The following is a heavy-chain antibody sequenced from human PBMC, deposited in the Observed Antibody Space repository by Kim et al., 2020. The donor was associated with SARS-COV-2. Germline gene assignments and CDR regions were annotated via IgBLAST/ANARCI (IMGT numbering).Heavy chain of an antibody. Sequence: TNYAQKFQGRVNMTRDTDISTAYMELSRLRPDDTAVYYCARALELLYFDYWGQGTLVTVSS. J-gene: IGHJ4*02. V-gene: IGHV1-2*02. D-gene: IGHD1-7*01. CDR2: T. CDR3: ARALELLYFDY.